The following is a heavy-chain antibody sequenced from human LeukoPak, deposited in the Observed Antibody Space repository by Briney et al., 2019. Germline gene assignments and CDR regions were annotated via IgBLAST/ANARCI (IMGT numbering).Heavy chain of an antibody. CDR2: INPSGGST. D-gene: IGHD2-15*01. J-gene: IGHJ4*02. Sequence: VASVKVSCKVSGYTLTELSMHWVRQAPGQGLEWMGIINPSGGSTSYAQKFQGRVTMTRDTSTSTVYMELSSLRSEDTAVYYCARDACSGGSCYSFDYWGQGTLVTVSS. V-gene: IGHV1-46*01. CDR1: GYTLTELS. CDR3: ARDACSGGSCYSFDY.